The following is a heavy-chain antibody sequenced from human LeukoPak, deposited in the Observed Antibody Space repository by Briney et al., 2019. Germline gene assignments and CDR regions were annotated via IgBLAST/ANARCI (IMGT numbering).Heavy chain of an antibody. V-gene: IGHV1-2*02. CDR3: ARGYIAAAGIDY. Sequence: GASVEVFCKASGYTFTDYYVHWVRQAPGQGLEWMGWTNPNSDGTHYEQKFQGRVTVTRDTSINTTYMQFSSLTSDDTAVYYCARGYIAAAGIDYGGQGTLVAVSS. J-gene: IGHJ4*02. D-gene: IGHD6-13*01. CDR2: TNPNSDGT. CDR1: GYTFTDYY.